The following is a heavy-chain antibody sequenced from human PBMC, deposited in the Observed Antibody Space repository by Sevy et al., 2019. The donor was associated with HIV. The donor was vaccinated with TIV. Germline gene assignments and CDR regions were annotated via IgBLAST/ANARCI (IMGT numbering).Heavy chain of an antibody. Sequence: SETLSLTCAVSGASISSNAYSWTWIRQPPGKGLEWIGYINHSGSTYYNESLKGRVTMSVDRSRNQFSLNLSSVTAADTAVYYCARVGDDSACYSLDHWGQGTLVTVSS. CDR3: ARVGDDSACYSLDH. J-gene: IGHJ4*02. CDR2: INHSGST. D-gene: IGHD3-16*01. CDR1: GASISSNAYS. V-gene: IGHV4-30-2*01.